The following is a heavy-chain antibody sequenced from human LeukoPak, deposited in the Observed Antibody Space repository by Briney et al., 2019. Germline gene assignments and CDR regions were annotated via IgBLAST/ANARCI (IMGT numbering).Heavy chain of an antibody. D-gene: IGHD3-16*02. CDR2: IRHDGSNK. V-gene: IGHV3-30*02. CDR1: GFIFSSYA. CDR3: AKNLYRGSYYFDY. Sequence: PGGSLRLSCAASGFIFSSYAMSWVRQAPGKGLEWVAFIRHDGSNKYYADSVKGQFTISRDNSKNTLYLQMNSLRAEDTAVYYCAKNLYRGSYYFDYWGQGTLVTVSS. J-gene: IGHJ4*02.